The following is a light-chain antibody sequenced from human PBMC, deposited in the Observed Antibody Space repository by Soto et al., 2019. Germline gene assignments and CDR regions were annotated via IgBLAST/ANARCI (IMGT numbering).Light chain of an antibody. V-gene: IGLV2-11*01. CDR1: SSDVGAYDY. CDR3: CSYAGTYSWV. Sequence: QLVLTQPRSVSGSPGQSVTISCTGASSDVGAYDYVSWHQQHPGKAPKLNIFYVSKRPSGVPDRFSGSRSGNTASLTISGLQAEDEADYYCCSYAGTYSWVFGGGTKLTVL. J-gene: IGLJ3*02. CDR2: YVS.